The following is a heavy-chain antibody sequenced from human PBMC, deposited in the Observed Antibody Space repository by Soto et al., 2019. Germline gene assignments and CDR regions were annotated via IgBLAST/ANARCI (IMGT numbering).Heavy chain of an antibody. Sequence: EVQLVESGGGLVQPGGSLRLSCAASGFTFSSNSMNWVRQAPGKGLEWVSYISSSSSTIYADYVKDRLTISRDNTTNSLYLQMNSLRDEEAAVYYCARVIWRGHVAGDIWGQGTMVTVSS. J-gene: IGHJ3*02. CDR2: ISSSSSTI. CDR1: GFTFSSNS. V-gene: IGHV3-48*02. CDR3: ARVIWRGHVAGDI. D-gene: IGHD3-3*01.